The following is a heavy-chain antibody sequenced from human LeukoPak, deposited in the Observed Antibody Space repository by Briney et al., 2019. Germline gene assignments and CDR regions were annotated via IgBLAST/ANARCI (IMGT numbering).Heavy chain of an antibody. CDR1: GFTLSTYD. CDR3: ARRAGAYSHPYDY. CDR2: TRYDGSNK. Sequence: GGSLRLPCAASGFTLSTYDMHWVRQAPGKGLEWVAFTRYDGSNKYYADSVKGRFTVSRDNSKNTLYLQMNSLRAEDTAVYYCARRAGAYSHPYDYWGQGTLVTVSS. J-gene: IGHJ4*02. D-gene: IGHD4/OR15-4a*01. V-gene: IGHV3-30*02.